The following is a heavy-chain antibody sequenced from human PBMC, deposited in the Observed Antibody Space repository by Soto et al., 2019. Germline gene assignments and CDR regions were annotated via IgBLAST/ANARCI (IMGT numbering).Heavy chain of an antibody. Sequence: GASVKVSCKASGYTFTSYAMHWVRQAPGQRLEWMGWINAGNGNTKYSQKFQGRVTITRDTSASTAYMELSSLRSEDTAVYYCARDDILTGYWIDYWGQGTLVTVSS. V-gene: IGHV1-3*01. CDR3: ARDDILTGYWIDY. J-gene: IGHJ4*02. CDR2: INAGNGNT. D-gene: IGHD3-9*01. CDR1: GYTFTSYA.